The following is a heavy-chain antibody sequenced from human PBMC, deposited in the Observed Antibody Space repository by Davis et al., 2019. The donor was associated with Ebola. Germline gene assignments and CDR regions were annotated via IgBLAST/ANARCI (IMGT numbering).Heavy chain of an antibody. D-gene: IGHD2-2*01. CDR3: TRVTALAPGVMSGYAMDV. CDR2: VTVDGSTL. CDR1: GFSLHDSA. Sequence: GEFLKTPCAASGFSLHDSAIHWVRQAPGKGLERVPRVTVDGSTLNYADSVKGRFTISRDNAKNTVHLQMDSLRADDTAVYYCTRVTALAPGVMSGYAMDVWGQGTTVIVSS. V-gene: IGHV3-74*01. J-gene: IGHJ6*02.